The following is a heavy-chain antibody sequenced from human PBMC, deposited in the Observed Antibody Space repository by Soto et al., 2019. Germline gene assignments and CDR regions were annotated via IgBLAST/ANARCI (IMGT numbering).Heavy chain of an antibody. D-gene: IGHD1-1*01. CDR3: ARGTRNTGLPQYFQH. J-gene: IGHJ1*01. CDR1: GGSISSYY. V-gene: IGHV4-59*12. Sequence: SETLSLTCTVSGGSISSYYWSWIRQPPGKGLEWIGYIYYSGSTNYNPSLKSRVTISVDTSKNQFSLKLSSVTAADTAVYYCARGTRNTGLPQYFQHWGQGTLVTVSS. CDR2: IYYSGST.